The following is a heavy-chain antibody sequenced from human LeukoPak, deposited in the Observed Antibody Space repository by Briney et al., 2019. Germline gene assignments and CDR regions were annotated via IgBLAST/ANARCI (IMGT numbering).Heavy chain of an antibody. CDR2: ISSSSSTI. V-gene: IGHV3-48*01. J-gene: IGHJ4*02. CDR1: GFTFSSYS. CDR3: ARDGPYYDFGSGYYTLDF. Sequence: GGSLRLSCAASGFTFSSYSVNWVRQAPGKGLEWVSYISSSSSTIYYADSVKGRLTISIDNAKNSLYLQMNSLRAEDTAVYYCARDGPYYDFGSGYYTLDFWGQGTLVTVSS. D-gene: IGHD3-3*01.